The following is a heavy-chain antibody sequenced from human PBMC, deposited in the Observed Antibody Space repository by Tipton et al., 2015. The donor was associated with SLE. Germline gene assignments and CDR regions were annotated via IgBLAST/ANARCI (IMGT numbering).Heavy chain of an antibody. Sequence: GSLRLSCAASGFTFSSYAMSWVRQAPGKGLEWVSAISGSGGSTYYADSVKGRFTISRDNSKNTLYLQMNSLRAEDTAVYYCARVRKGIAVAGTSAFDIWGQGTMVTVSS. CDR3: ARVRKGIAVAGTSAFDI. D-gene: IGHD6-19*01. J-gene: IGHJ3*02. CDR2: ISGSGGST. CDR1: GFTFSSYA. V-gene: IGHV3-23*01.